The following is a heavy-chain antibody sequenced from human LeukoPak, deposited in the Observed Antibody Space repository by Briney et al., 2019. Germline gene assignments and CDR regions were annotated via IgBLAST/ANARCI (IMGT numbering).Heavy chain of an antibody. Sequence: PGGSLRLSCAASGFTFSSSAMSWVRQAPGKGLEWVSAISNNGDYTYYADSVQGRFTISRDNSKSTLCLQMNSLRAEDTAVYYCAKRLGYCSDGSCYFPYWGQGTLVTVSS. CDR3: AKRLGYCSDGSCYFPY. CDR2: ISNNGDYT. CDR1: GFTFSSSA. J-gene: IGHJ4*02. V-gene: IGHV3-23*01. D-gene: IGHD2-15*01.